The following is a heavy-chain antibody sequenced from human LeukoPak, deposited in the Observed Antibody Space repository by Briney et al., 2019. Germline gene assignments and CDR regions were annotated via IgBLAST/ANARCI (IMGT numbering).Heavy chain of an antibody. CDR3: ARGDGAHYFDY. Sequence: SETLSLTCAVSGCSISSGGYSWSWIRQPPGKGLEWIGYIYHSGSTYYNPSLKSRVTISVDRSKNQFSLKLSSVTAADTAVYYCARGDGAHYFDYWGQGTLVTVSS. V-gene: IGHV4-30-2*01. J-gene: IGHJ4*02. CDR1: GCSISSGGYS. CDR2: IYHSGST. D-gene: IGHD4-17*01.